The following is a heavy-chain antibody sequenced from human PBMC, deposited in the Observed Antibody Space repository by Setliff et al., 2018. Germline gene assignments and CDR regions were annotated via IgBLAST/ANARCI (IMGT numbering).Heavy chain of an antibody. CDR3: ARDGRDYYDSSGYYFRYYYYGMDV. Sequence: ASVKVSCKASGYTFTSYGISWVRQAPGQGLEWMGWINPNSGGTNYAQKFQGWVTMTRDTSISTAYMELSRLRSDDTAVYYCARDGRDYYDSSGYYFRYYYYGMDVWGQGTTVTVSS. J-gene: IGHJ6*02. CDR1: GYTFTSYG. CDR2: INPNSGGT. D-gene: IGHD3-22*01. V-gene: IGHV1-2*04.